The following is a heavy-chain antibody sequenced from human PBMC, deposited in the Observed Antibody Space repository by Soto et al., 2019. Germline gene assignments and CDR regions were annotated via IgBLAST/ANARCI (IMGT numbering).Heavy chain of an antibody. CDR1: GYTFTNHW. Sequence: GESLKISCESSGYTFTNHWIAWVRQKPGKGLEWMGVIYPGDSDTTYSPSFQGQVTISADKSTSTAFLQWSSLKASDTAMYYCARRDVMMISENLIAGGPLDVWGQGTMVTVSS. V-gene: IGHV5-51*01. CDR3: ARRDVMMISENLIAGGPLDV. D-gene: IGHD3-16*01. J-gene: IGHJ3*01. CDR2: IYPGDSDT.